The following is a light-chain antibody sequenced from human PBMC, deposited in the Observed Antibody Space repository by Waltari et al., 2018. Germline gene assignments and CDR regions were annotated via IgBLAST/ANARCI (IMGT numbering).Light chain of an antibody. CDR1: TSNIGNNY. Sequence: QSVLTQPPSVSAAPGQKVTISCSGSTSNIGNNYVSWYQQLPGTAPKLLIYDNSKRPSGIPNRFSGAKSGTSATLCIAGLQTEDEADYYCGTWDSSLSAGVFGGGTKLTVL. CDR2: DNS. CDR3: GTWDSSLSAGV. J-gene: IGLJ3*02. V-gene: IGLV1-51*01.